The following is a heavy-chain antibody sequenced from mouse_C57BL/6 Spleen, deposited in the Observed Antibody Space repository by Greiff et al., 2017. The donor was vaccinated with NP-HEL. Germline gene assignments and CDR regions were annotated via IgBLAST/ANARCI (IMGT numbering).Heavy chain of an antibody. CDR3: ARESSGTGHYYAMDY. CDR1: GFTFSDYY. Sequence: EVQLVESEGGLVQPGSSMKLSCTASGFTFSDYYMAWVRQVPEKGLEWVANINYDGSSTYYLDSLKSRFIISRDNAKNILYLQMSSLKSEDTATYYCARESSGTGHYYAMDYWGQGTSVTVSS. D-gene: IGHD3-2*02. V-gene: IGHV5-16*01. CDR2: INYDGSST. J-gene: IGHJ4*01.